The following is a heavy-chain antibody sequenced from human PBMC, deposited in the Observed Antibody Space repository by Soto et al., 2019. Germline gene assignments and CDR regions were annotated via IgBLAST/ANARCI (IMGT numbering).Heavy chain of an antibody. CDR3: ARAGYGSGSYLFDY. J-gene: IGHJ4*02. V-gene: IGHV3-13*01. Sequence: EVQLVESGGGLVQPGGSLRLSCAASGFTFSSYDMHWVRQATGKGLEWVSAIGTAGDTYYPGSVKGRFTISRKHAKNSLYLQMNSLRAGDTAVYYCARAGYGSGSYLFDYWGQGTLVTVSS. D-gene: IGHD3-10*01. CDR2: IGTAGDT. CDR1: GFTFSSYD.